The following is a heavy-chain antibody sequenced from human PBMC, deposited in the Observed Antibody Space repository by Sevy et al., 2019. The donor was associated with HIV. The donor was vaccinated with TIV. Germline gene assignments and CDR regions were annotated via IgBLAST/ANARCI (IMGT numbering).Heavy chain of an antibody. V-gene: IGHV3-23*01. D-gene: IGHD1-26*01. CDR3: AKGGLGGNYDY. J-gene: IGHJ4*02. CDR2: ISDRGGNT. Sequence: GGSLRLSCAASGFTFSTYAMSWVRQAPGKGLEWVSVISDRGGNTDYADSVKGRLTISRDNSKNTLYLQMSSLRVEDTATYYCAKGGLGGNYDYWGQGAPVTVSS. CDR1: GFTFSTYA.